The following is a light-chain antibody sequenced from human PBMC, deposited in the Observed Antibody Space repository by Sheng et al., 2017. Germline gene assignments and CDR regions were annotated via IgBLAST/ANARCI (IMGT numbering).Light chain of an antibody. CDR3: QQSYNTPYT. V-gene: IGKV1-39*01. J-gene: IGKJ2*01. CDR1: QSISGY. CDR2: AAS. Sequence: DIQVTQSPSSLSASVGDRVTITCRASQSISGYLNWYQQKPGKAPKLLIYAASNFQSGVPSRFSGSGSGTDFTLTISSLQPEDFATYYCQQSYNTPYTFGQGTRLEIK.